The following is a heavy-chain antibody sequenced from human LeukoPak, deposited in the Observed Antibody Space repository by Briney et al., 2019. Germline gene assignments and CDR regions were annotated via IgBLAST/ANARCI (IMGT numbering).Heavy chain of an antibody. Sequence: GGSLRISCAASGFTFSSYSMNWVRQAPGKGLEWVSYISSSSSTIYYADSVKGRFTISRDNAKNSLYLQMNSLRAEDPAVYYCARDSYDTLTGYTPPDYWGQGTLVTVSS. D-gene: IGHD3-9*01. V-gene: IGHV3-48*04. CDR1: GFTFSSYS. CDR3: ARDSYDTLTGYTPPDY. CDR2: ISSSSSTI. J-gene: IGHJ4*02.